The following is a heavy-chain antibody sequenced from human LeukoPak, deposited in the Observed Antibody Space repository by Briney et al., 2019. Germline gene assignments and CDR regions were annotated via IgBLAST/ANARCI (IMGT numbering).Heavy chain of an antibody. CDR3: AKGVVDYYDSSGYYPSDL. CDR1: GFTFSSYA. J-gene: IGHJ5*02. V-gene: IGHV3-23*01. D-gene: IGHD3-22*01. Sequence: GGSLRLSCVGSGFTFSSYAMTWVRQAPGQGLKWVSAISGSGLTPYYADSVKGRFAISRDDSNSTLSLQMNSLRAEDTSIYYCAKGVVDYYDSSGYYPSDLWGQGTLVTVSS. CDR2: ISGSGLTP.